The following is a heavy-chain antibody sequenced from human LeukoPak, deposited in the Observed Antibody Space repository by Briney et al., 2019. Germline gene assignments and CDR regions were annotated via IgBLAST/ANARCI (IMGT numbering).Heavy chain of an antibody. Sequence: GASVKVSCKASGYTFTSYGISWVRQAPGQGLEWMGWISAYNGNTNYAQKLQGRVTMTTDTSTSTAYMELSRLRSDDTAVYYCARGGIMITFGGVIVRERFFGYWGQGTLVTVSS. CDR2: ISAYNGNT. CDR1: GYTFTSYG. CDR3: ARGGIMITFGGVIVRERFFGY. J-gene: IGHJ4*02. V-gene: IGHV1-18*01. D-gene: IGHD3-16*02.